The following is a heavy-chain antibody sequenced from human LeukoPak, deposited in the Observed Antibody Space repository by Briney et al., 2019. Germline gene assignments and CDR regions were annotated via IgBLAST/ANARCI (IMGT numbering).Heavy chain of an antibody. V-gene: IGHV3-48*02. CDR2: ISSRSSTI. J-gene: IGHJ5*02. CDR3: VRGGGYWGSNWFDP. D-gene: IGHD1-26*01. Sequence: GGSLRLSCSASGFPFSSYSMNWVRQAPGRGGAWVSYISSRSSTIYYAGSVKGRFTISRDNAKNSLYLQMTRLRDEDTAGYYCVRGGGYWGSNWFDPWGQGTLVTVSS. CDR1: GFPFSSYS.